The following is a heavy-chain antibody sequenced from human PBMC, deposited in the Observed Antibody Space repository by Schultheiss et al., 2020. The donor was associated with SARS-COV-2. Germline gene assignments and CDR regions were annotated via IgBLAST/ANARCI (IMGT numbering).Heavy chain of an antibody. CDR2: IYTSGST. J-gene: IGHJ4*02. CDR1: GGSISSYY. V-gene: IGHV4-4*07. D-gene: IGHD3-22*01. Sequence: GSLRLSCTVSGGSISSYYWSWIRQPPGKGLEWIGRIYTSGSTNYNPSLKSRVTISVDTSKNQFSLKLSSVTAADTAVYYCASSYYDSSGYYYLDYWGQGTLVTVSS. CDR3: ASSYYDSSGYYYLDY.